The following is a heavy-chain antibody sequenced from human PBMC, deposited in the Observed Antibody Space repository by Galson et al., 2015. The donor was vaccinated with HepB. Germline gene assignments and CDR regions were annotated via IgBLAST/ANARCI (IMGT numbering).Heavy chain of an antibody. J-gene: IGHJ4*02. CDR2: ISYDGSNK. D-gene: IGHD2-8*01. V-gene: IGHV3-30-3*01. CDR3: ASDCTNGVCYGFDY. Sequence: SLRLSCAASGFTFDDYAMHWVRQAPGKGLEWVAVISYDGSNKYYADSVKGRFTISRDNSKNTLYLQMNSLRAEDTAVYYCASDCTNGVCYGFDYWGQGTLVTVSS. CDR1: GFTFDDYA.